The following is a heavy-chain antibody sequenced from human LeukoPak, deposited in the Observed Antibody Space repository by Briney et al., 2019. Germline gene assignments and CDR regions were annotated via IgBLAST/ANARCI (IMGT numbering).Heavy chain of an antibody. CDR2: IFTDGSTT. V-gene: IGHV3-74*03. CDR1: EFDFFSYG. J-gene: IGHJ4*01. Sequence: GGSLRLSCVASEFDFFSYGMQWVRQAPGKGLVWVARIFTDGSTTTYADSVKGRFTISRDNAENTLYLEMKSLRVEDTAVYYCARELPREVTLDYWGQGTLVTVSP. CDR3: ARELPREVTLDY. D-gene: IGHD2-21*02.